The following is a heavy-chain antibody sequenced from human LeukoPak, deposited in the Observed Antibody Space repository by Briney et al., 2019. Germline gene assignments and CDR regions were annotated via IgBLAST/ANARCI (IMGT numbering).Heavy chain of an antibody. CDR2: ISADGGST. V-gene: IGHV3-43*02. CDR1: GLTFHDYA. CDR3: AKESGKFDY. J-gene: IGHJ4*02. Sequence: GGSLRLSCVASGLTFHDYAMHWVRQAPGKGLEWVSFISADGGSTFYADSVRGRFSISRDNSKNSLYLQMNSLRTEDTAMYYCAKESGKFDYWGQGTLVAVSS.